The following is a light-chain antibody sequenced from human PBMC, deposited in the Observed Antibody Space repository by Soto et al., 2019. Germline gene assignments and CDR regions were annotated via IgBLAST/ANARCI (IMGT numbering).Light chain of an antibody. V-gene: IGLV2-14*01. J-gene: IGLJ2*01. CDR1: SSDVGGYNY. CDR2: EVT. CDR3: ISYTNTSTWV. Sequence: QSALTQPASVSGSPGQSITISCTGTSSDVGGYNYVSWYQQHPGKAPKLMIYEVTNRPSGVSNRFSGSKSGNTASLTISGLRAEDEADYYCISYTNTSTWVFGGGTKVTVL.